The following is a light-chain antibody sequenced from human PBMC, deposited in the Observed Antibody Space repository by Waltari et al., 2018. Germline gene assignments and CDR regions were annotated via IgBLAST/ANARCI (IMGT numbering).Light chain of an antibody. CDR3: QESFTSPRT. CDR2: GAS. J-gene: IGKJ1*01. Sequence: DIQMTQSPSSLSASLGDRVTITCRASQTIFPFLNWYQQRPGKGPNLLIYGASILHSGVPSRFSGSGSGTDFTLTISNLQPEDVATYYCQESFTSPRTFGHGTKVEI. CDR1: QTIFPF. V-gene: IGKV1-39*01.